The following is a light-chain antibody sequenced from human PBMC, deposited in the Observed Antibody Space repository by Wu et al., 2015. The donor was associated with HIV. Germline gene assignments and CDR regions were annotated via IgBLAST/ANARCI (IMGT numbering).Light chain of an antibody. J-gene: IGKJ4*01. CDR2: DAS. Sequence: EIVLTQSPATLSLSPGERATLSCRASQSVNRYLVWYQQKPGQTPRLLIYDASNRATGIPARFSGSGSGTEFTLTISSLEPEDSAMYFCQQRSNWLSFGGGTKVEI. V-gene: IGKV3-11*01. CDR1: QSVNRY. CDR3: QQRSNWLS.